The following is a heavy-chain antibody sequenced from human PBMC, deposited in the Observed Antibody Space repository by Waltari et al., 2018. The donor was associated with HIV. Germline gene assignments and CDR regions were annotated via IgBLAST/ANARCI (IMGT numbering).Heavy chain of an antibody. V-gene: IGHV3-21*01. J-gene: IGHJ6*02. CDR2: ISSSSSYI. CDR3: ARETGIAARSKKMGMDV. CDR1: GFTFSSYS. Sequence: EVQLVESGGGLVKPGGSLRLSCAASGFTFSSYSMNWVRQAPGKGLEWVSSISSSSSYIYYADSVKGRFTISRDNAKNSLYLQMNSLRAEDTAVYYCARETGIAARSKKMGMDVWGQGTTVTVSS. D-gene: IGHD6-6*01.